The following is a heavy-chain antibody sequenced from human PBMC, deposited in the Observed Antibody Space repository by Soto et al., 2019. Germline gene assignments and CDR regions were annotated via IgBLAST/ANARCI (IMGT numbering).Heavy chain of an antibody. D-gene: IGHD2-15*01. CDR1: GFTFSSYG. V-gene: IGHV3-33*01. Sequence: GGSLRLSCAASGFTFSSYGMHWVRQAPGKGLEWVAVIWYDGSNKYYADSVKGRFAISRDNSKNTLYLQMNSLRAEDTAVYYCARGVGYCSGGSCYHAGGYYYYYYMDVWGKGTTVTVSS. J-gene: IGHJ6*03. CDR2: IWYDGSNK. CDR3: ARGVGYCSGGSCYHAGGYYYYYYMDV.